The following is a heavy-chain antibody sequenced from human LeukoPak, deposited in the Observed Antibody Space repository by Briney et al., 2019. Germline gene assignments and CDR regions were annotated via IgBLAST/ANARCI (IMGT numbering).Heavy chain of an antibody. J-gene: IGHJ3*02. Sequence: MTSETLSLTCTVSGGSISSSSYYWGWIRQPPGKGLEWIGSIYYSGSTYYNPSLKSRVTISVDTSKNQFSLKLSSVTAADTAVYYCARRGGGSYRDAFDIWGQGTMVTVSS. D-gene: IGHD1-26*01. CDR2: IYYSGST. V-gene: IGHV4-39*01. CDR3: ARRGGGSYRDAFDI. CDR1: GGSISSSSYY.